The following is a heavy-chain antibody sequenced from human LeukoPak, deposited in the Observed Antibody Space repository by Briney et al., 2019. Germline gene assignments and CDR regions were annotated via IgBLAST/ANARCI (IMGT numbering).Heavy chain of an antibody. Sequence: PGGSLRLSCAASGFTFSSYSMNWVRQAPGKGLEWVSSISSSSSYIYYADSVKGRFTISRDNAKNSLYLQMNSLRAADTAVYYCARHLANVRWGVNPRWFDPWGQGTLVTVSS. CDR3: ARHLANVRWGVNPRWFDP. D-gene: IGHD3-10*02. J-gene: IGHJ5*02. CDR2: ISSSSSYI. CDR1: GFTFSSYS. V-gene: IGHV3-21*01.